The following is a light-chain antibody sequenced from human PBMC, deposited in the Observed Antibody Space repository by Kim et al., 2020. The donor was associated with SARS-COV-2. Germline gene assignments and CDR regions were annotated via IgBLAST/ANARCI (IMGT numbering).Light chain of an antibody. CDR3: QQYGSSPPLT. J-gene: IGKJ4*01. Sequence: RGESATLSCRASQSVSRSWLAWYQHKPGQAPRLLIFGAATRATGIPDRFSGSGSGTDFTLTISRLEPEDFAVYYCQQYGSSPPLTFGGGTKVDIK. CDR2: GAA. CDR1: QSVSRSW. V-gene: IGKV3-20*01.